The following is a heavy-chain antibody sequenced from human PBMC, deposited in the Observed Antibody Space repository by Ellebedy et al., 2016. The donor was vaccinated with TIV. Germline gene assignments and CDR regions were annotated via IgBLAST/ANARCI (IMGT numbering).Heavy chain of an antibody. Sequence: GGSLRLSCAASGFTFSGYWMSWVRQAPGKGLEWVANIKQDGSEKYYVDSVKGRFTISRDNAKNSLYLQMNSLRAEDTAMYYCARVRWLVPDYWGQGTLVTVSS. V-gene: IGHV3-7*01. CDR2: IKQDGSEK. J-gene: IGHJ4*02. CDR1: GFTFSGYW. D-gene: IGHD6-19*01. CDR3: ARVRWLVPDY.